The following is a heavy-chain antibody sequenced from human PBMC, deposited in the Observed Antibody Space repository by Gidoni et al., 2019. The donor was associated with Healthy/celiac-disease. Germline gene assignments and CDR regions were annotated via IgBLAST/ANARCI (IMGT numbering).Heavy chain of an antibody. CDR2: ISGSGGST. CDR1: GFTFSTSS. Sequence: EVQLLESGGGLVQPGGSLRLSCAASGFTFSTSSMSWVRQAPGKGLEWFSAISGSGGSTYYADSVKGRFTISRDNSKNTLYLQMNSLRAEDTAVYYCAKDLSSSSWYGGYYYYYGMDVWGQGTTVTVSS. J-gene: IGHJ6*02. D-gene: IGHD6-13*01. V-gene: IGHV3-23*01. CDR3: AKDLSSSSWYGGYYYYYGMDV.